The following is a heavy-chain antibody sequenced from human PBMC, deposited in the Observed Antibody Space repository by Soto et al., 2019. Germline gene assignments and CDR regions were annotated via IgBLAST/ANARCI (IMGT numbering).Heavy chain of an antibody. CDR3: ARDLWALAVTPAFDY. Sequence: GASVKVSCKASGYTFTSYGISWVRQAPGQGLEWMEWISAYNGNTNYAQKLQGRVTMTTDTSTSTAYMELRSLRSDDTAVYYCARDLWALAVTPAFDYWGQGTLVTVSS. CDR1: GYTFTSYG. CDR2: ISAYNGNT. D-gene: IGHD2-15*01. V-gene: IGHV1-18*01. J-gene: IGHJ4*02.